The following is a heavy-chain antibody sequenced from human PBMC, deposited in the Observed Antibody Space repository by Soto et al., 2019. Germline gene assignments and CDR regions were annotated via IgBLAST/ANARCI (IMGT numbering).Heavy chain of an antibody. CDR3: ARDIVVVPAASGYYYYGMDV. CDR1: GGTFSSYA. CDR2: IIPIFGTA. Sequence: QVQLVQSGAEVKKPGSSVKVSCKASGGTFSSYAISWVRQAPGQGLEWMGGIIPIFGTANYAQKFQGRVTITADESTSTAYRELSSLRSEDTAVYYCARDIVVVPAASGYYYYGMDVWGQGTTVTVSS. V-gene: IGHV1-69*01. D-gene: IGHD2-2*01. J-gene: IGHJ6*02.